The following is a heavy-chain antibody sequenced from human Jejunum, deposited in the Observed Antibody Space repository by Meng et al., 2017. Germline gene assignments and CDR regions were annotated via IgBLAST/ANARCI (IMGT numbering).Heavy chain of an antibody. D-gene: IGHD6-19*01. CDR1: GYTFTSQA. CDR2: IIPMSGTT. J-gene: IGHJ4*02. V-gene: IGHV1-69*06. Sequence: QVQLVQSGSELKTPGASVKVSYKASGYTFTSQAMNWVRQAPGQGLEWMGGIIPMSGTTQYAQKLQGRLTITADKFTTTTYMELSGLRSDDTAVYYCARGAVDFDSWGQGTLVTVSS. CDR3: ARGAVDFDS.